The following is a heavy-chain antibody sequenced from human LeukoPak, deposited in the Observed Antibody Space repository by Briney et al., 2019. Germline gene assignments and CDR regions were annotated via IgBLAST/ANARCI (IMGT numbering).Heavy chain of an antibody. CDR2: ISFSGRST. V-gene: IGHV3-23*01. CDR1: GLTFSDYA. CDR3: AKDREKAVGATIFDH. Sequence: GGSLRLSCAVSGLTFSDYAMSWVRQAPGKGLEWVLGISFSGRSTNYADSVKGRFIISRDNSNNTLYLQMNSLRAEDTAVYYCAKDREKAVGATIFDHWGQGTLVTVSS. J-gene: IGHJ4*02. D-gene: IGHD1-26*01.